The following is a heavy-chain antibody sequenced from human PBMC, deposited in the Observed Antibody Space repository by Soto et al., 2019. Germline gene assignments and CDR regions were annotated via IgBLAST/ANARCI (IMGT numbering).Heavy chain of an antibody. J-gene: IGHJ6*02. Sequence: GGSVRLSCAASGFTVSSNYMSWVRQAPGKGLEWVSVIYSGGSTYYADSVKGRFTISRDNSKNTLYLQMNSLRAEDTAVYYCASPKKYSGWGSSKYYGMDVWGPGTTVTVSS. V-gene: IGHV3-53*01. D-gene: IGHD3-16*01. CDR2: IYSGGST. CDR3: ASPKKYSGWGSSKYYGMDV. CDR1: GFTVSSNY.